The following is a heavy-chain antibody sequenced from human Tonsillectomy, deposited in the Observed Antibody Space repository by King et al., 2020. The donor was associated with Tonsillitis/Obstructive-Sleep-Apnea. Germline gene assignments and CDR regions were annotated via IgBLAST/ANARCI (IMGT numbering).Heavy chain of an antibody. CDR2: IFSNCEK. J-gene: IGHJ4*02. Sequence: TLKESGPVLVKPTETLTLTCTVSGFSISNARMGVSWILQPPGKALEWLANIFSNCEKSYITSLKSRLTTSKDTSKSQVVLTMTNIDPVDTATHYCARIRITMVQGVVDYFDYWGQGTLVTGSS. CDR1: GFSISNARMG. D-gene: IGHD3-10*01. V-gene: IGHV2-26*01. CDR3: ARIRITMVQGVVDYFDY.